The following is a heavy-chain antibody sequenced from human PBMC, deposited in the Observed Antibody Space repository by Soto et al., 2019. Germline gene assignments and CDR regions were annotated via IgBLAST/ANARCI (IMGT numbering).Heavy chain of an antibody. V-gene: IGHV3-30-3*01. CDR3: ARDGYFWSGYPYYYYYGMDV. CDR1: GFTFSSYA. CDR2: ISYDGSNK. J-gene: IGHJ6*02. D-gene: IGHD3-3*01. Sequence: QVQLVESGGGVVQPGRSLRLSCAASGFTFSSYAMHWVRQAPGKGLEWVAVISYDGSNKYYADSVKGRFTISRDNSXXTXYXXMNSLRAEDTAVYYCARDGYFWSGYPYYYYYGMDVWGQGTTVTVSS.